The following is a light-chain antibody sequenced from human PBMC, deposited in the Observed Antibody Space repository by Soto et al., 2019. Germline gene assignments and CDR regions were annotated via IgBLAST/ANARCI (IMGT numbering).Light chain of an antibody. CDR3: QSYDSSNPWV. J-gene: IGLJ3*02. Sequence: NFMLTQPHSVSESQGKTVTISCTRSSGSIASNYVQWYQQRPGSAPTTVIYEDNQRPSGVPDRFSGSIDSSSNSASLTISGLKTYDEADYYCQSYDSSNPWVFGGGTKLTVL. CDR1: SGSIASNY. CDR2: EDN. V-gene: IGLV6-57*04.